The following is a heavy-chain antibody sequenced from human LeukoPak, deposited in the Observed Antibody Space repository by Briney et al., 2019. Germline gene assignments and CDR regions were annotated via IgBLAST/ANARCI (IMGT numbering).Heavy chain of an antibody. V-gene: IGHV3-11*06. Sequence: GGSLRLSCAASGFTFSDYYMSWIRQAPGKGLEWVSYISSSSSYTNYADSVKGRFTISRDNAKNSLYLQMSSLRAEDTAVYYCARVLPNYDILTGAFDYWGQGTLVTVSS. CDR3: ARVLPNYDILTGAFDY. D-gene: IGHD3-9*01. CDR2: ISSSSSYT. CDR1: GFTFSDYY. J-gene: IGHJ4*02.